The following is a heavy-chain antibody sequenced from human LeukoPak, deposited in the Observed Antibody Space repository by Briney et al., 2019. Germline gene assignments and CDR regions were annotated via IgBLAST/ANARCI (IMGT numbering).Heavy chain of an antibody. Sequence: GGSLRLSCGASGFTFSNSWMHWVRQPPGKGLVWVSYMNGDGSTISHADAVKGRFTMSRDNAKNTLHLEMNSLREEDTAVYFCVRGPSSRYGVDYWGRGTLVTVSS. J-gene: IGHJ4*02. CDR1: GFTFSNSW. V-gene: IGHV3-74*01. D-gene: IGHD2-2*01. CDR2: MNGDGSTI. CDR3: VRGPSSRYGVDY.